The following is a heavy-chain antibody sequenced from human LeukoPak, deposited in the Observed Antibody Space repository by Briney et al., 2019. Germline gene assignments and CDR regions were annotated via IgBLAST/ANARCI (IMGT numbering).Heavy chain of an antibody. J-gene: IGHJ4*02. Sequence: GESLKISCKGSGYSFTSYWIGWVRQMPGKSLEWMGIVYPGDSDTRYSPSFQGQVTISADKSISTAYLQWSSLKASDTAMYYCARLLRYYGSGSYYPSYFDYWGQGTLVTVSS. V-gene: IGHV5-51*01. CDR3: ARLLRYYGSGSYYPSYFDY. D-gene: IGHD3-10*01. CDR2: VYPGDSDT. CDR1: GYSFTSYW.